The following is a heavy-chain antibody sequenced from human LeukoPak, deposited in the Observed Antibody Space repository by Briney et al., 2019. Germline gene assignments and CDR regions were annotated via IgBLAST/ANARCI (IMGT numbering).Heavy chain of an antibody. D-gene: IGHD3-9*01. CDR2: IYHSGST. J-gene: IGHJ4*02. Sequence: PSETLSLTCTVSGYSISSGYYWGWIRQPPGKGLEWIGSIYHSGSTYYNPSLKSRVTISVDTSKNQFSLKLSSVTAADTAVYYCASQDYDILTGPKLDYWGQGTLVTVSS. V-gene: IGHV4-38-2*02. CDR3: ASQDYDILTGPKLDY. CDR1: GYSISSGYY.